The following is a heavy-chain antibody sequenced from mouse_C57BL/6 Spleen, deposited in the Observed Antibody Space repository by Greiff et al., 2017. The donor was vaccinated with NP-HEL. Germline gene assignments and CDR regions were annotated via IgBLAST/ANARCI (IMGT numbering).Heavy chain of an antibody. CDR2: IDPENGDT. J-gene: IGHJ4*01. Sequence: EVQLQQSGAELVRPGASVKLSCTASGFNIKDDYMHWVKQRPEQGLEWIGWIDPENGDTEYASKFQGKATITADTSSNTAYLQLSSLTSEDTAVYYCTTSFYYGSSDYAMDYWGQGTSVTVSS. CDR1: GFNIKDDY. V-gene: IGHV14-4*01. CDR3: TTSFYYGSSDYAMDY. D-gene: IGHD1-1*01.